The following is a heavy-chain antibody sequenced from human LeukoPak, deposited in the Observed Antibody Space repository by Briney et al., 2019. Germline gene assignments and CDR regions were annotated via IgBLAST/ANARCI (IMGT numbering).Heavy chain of an antibody. D-gene: IGHD2-2*02. CDR3: ARGDCSTTSCYIYDS. CDR2: INLNSGGT. V-gene: IGHV1-2*02. J-gene: IGHJ5*01. CDR1: GYTFIDYY. Sequence: ASVKVSCKASGYTFIDYYMHWVRQAPGQGHEWMGWINLNSGGTYYAQNFQGRVTMTRDTSIRTAFMELTRLRSDDTAVYYCARGDCSTTSCYIYDSWGQGTLVTVSS.